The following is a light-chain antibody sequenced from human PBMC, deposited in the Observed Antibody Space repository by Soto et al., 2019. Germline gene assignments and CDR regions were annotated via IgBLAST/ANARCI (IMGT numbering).Light chain of an antibody. CDR3: QSYDSSLRASV. Sequence: QSVLTQPPSVSGAPGQRVTIPCTGSSSNIGAGYDVHWYQQVPGTAPKLLIYGNNNRPSGVPDRFSGSKSGTSASLAITGLQAADEADYYCQSYDSSLRASVFGGGTKLTAL. V-gene: IGLV1-40*01. CDR1: SSNIGAGYD. CDR2: GNN. J-gene: IGLJ2*01.